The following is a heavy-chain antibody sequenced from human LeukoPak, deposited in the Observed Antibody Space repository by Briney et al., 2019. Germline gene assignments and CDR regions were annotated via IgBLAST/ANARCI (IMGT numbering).Heavy chain of an antibody. CDR1: GYTFTSYY. Sequence: GASVKVSCKASGYTFTSYYMHWMRQAPGQGLEWMGIINPSGGSASYAQKFQGRVTMTRDMSTSTVYMELSSLRSEDTAVYYCARVPRDYSSSWKDSSGWYLPHYYYYMDVWGKGTTVTISS. D-gene: IGHD6-19*01. CDR2: INPSGGSA. J-gene: IGHJ6*03. V-gene: IGHV1-46*01. CDR3: ARVPRDYSSSWKDSSGWYLPHYYYYMDV.